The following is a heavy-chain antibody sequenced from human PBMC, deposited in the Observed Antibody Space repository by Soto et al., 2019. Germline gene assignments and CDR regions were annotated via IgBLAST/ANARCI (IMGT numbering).Heavy chain of an antibody. CDR2: INAGNGNT. V-gene: IGHV1-3*01. D-gene: IGHD7-27*01. Sequence: ASVKVSCKASGYTFTSYAMHWVRQAPGQRLEWMGWINAGNGNTKYSQKFQGRVTITRDTSASTAYMELSSLRSEDTAVYYCARALAPNWHFDYWGQGTLVTVSS. J-gene: IGHJ4*02. CDR1: GYTFTSYA. CDR3: ARALAPNWHFDY.